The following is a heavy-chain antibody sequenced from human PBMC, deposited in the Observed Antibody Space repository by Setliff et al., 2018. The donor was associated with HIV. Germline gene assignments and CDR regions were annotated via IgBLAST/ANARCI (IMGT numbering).Heavy chain of an antibody. D-gene: IGHD4-17*01. V-gene: IGHV4-34*01. CDR3: ARRLVTTVVTLAFDM. CDR1: GGSFSGYF. CDR2: INHSGST. Sequence: SETLSLTCAVYGGSFSGYFWTWIRQPPGKGLEWIGEINHSGSTNYNPSLESRVTMSVDTSKNQFSLKLESVTAADRGVYYCARRLVTTVVTLAFDMWGQGTMVTVSS. J-gene: IGHJ3*02.